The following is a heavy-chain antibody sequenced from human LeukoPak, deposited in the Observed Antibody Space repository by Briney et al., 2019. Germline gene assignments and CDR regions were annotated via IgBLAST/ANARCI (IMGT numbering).Heavy chain of an antibody. V-gene: IGHV1-69*01. D-gene: IGHD6-13*01. CDR1: GGTFSSYA. CDR2: IIPNFGTA. J-gene: IGHJ4*02. CDR3: ARGTAAVNFPFDY. Sequence: SVKVSCKASGGTFSSYAISWVRQAPGQGLEWMGGIIPNFGTANYAQKFQGRVTITADESTSTAYMELSSLRSEDTAVYYCARGTAAVNFPFDYWGQGTLVSVSS.